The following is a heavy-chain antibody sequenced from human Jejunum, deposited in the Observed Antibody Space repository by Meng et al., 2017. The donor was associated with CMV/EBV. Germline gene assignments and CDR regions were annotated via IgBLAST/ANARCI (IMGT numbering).Heavy chain of an antibody. Sequence: SGFTFSSYAMSWVRQAPGKGLEWVSAISGSGGSTYYADSVKGRFTISRDNSKNTLYLQMNSLRAEDTAVYYCAKGFHQLLYWFDPWGQGTLVTVSS. V-gene: IGHV3-23*01. CDR2: ISGSGGST. CDR3: AKGFHQLLYWFDP. J-gene: IGHJ5*02. D-gene: IGHD2-2*01. CDR1: GFTFSSYA.